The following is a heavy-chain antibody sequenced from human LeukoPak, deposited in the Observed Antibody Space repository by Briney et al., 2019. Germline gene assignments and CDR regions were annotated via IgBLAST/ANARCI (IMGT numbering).Heavy chain of an antibody. V-gene: IGHV4-39*01. CDR1: GGSISSSSYF. D-gene: IGHD3-10*01. CDR3: ARQLYVSGSYYAPMDV. Sequence: SETLSLTCSVSGGSISSSSYFWGWIRQPPGKGLEGIASVHHSGGTYYNPSLKSRLTISVDTSKNQSSLKMTSVTAADTAVYFCARQLYVSGSYYAPMDVWGKGTTVTISS. CDR2: VHHSGGT. J-gene: IGHJ6*03.